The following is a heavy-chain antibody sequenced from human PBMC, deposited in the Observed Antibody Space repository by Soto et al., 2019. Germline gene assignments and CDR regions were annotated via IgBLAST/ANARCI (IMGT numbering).Heavy chain of an antibody. CDR2: ISSSGSTI. V-gene: IGHV3-11*01. Sequence: PGGSLRLSCAASGFTFSDYYMSWIRQAPGKGLEWVSYISSSGSTIYYADSVKGRFTISRDNAKNSLYLQMNRLRAEDTAVYYCARDFMNYPDAFDIWGQGTMVTVSS. J-gene: IGHJ3*02. CDR3: ARDFMNYPDAFDI. CDR1: GFTFSDYY. D-gene: IGHD1-7*01.